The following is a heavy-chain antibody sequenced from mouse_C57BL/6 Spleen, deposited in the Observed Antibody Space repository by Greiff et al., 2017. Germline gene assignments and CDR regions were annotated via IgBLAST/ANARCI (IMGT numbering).Heavy chain of an antibody. CDR3: TRTSYYGSSLSFAY. CDR1: GYTFTSYW. J-gene: IGHJ3*01. D-gene: IGHD1-1*01. V-gene: IGHV1-5*01. CDR2: IYPGNSDT. Sequence: EVKVIESGTVLARPGASVKMSCKTSGYTFTSYWMHWVKQRPGQGLEWIGAIYPGNSDTSYNQKFKGKAKLTAVTSASTAYMELSSLTNEDSAVYYCTRTSYYGSSLSFAYWGQGTLVTVSA.